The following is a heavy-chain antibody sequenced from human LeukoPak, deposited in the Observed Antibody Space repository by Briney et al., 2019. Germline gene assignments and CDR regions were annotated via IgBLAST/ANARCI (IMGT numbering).Heavy chain of an antibody. J-gene: IGHJ4*02. V-gene: IGHV1-46*01. CDR3: ARGEPKSVIAARPGYYFDY. CDR2: INPNGGST. CDR1: GYTFTSYY. Sequence: GASVKVSCKASGYTFTSYYMHWVRQAPGQGLEWMGIINPNGGSTSYAQKFQGRVTMTRDTSTSTVYMELSSLRSEDTAVYYCARGEPKSVIAARPGYYFDYWGQGTLVTVSS. D-gene: IGHD6-6*01.